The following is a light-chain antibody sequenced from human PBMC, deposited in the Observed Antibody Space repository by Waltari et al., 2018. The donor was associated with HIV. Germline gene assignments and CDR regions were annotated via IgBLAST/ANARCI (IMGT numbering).Light chain of an antibody. CDR1: SSNIGSNT. V-gene: IGLV1-44*01. Sequence: QSVLTQPPSASGTPGQGVTISCSGSSSNIGSNTINWYQQLPGTAPKLLIYNNNPRPSGVPDRFSGSKSGTSASLAISGLQSEDEADYYCAAWDDSLNGVIFGGGTKLTVL. CDR3: AAWDDSLNGVI. CDR2: NNN. J-gene: IGLJ2*01.